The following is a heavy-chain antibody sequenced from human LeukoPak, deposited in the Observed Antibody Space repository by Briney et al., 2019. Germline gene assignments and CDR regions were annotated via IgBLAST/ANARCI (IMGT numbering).Heavy chain of an antibody. J-gene: IGHJ5*02. Sequence: GGSLRLSCAASGFTFSSYAMHWVRHAPGKGLEWVAVISYDGSNKYYADSVKGRFTIPRDNSKNTLYLQMNSLRAEDTAVYYCARAAWRLVDLHNWFDPWGQGTLVTVSS. V-gene: IGHV3-30*04. CDR1: GFTFSSYA. D-gene: IGHD2-21*02. CDR3: ARAAWRLVDLHNWFDP. CDR2: ISYDGSNK.